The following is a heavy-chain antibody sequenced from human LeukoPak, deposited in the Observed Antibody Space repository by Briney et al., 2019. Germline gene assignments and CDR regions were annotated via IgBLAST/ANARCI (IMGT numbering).Heavy chain of an antibody. CDR2: IYPGDSDT. V-gene: IGHV5-51*01. J-gene: IGHJ3*01. CDR3: ARQRGYRMTKDGFDV. CDR1: GYSFTSYW. Sequence: GESLKISCKGSGYSFTSYWIGWVRQMPGKGLEWMGIIYPGDSDTRYSSSFQGQVTISADKSINTAYLQWSSLKASDSGMYYCARQRGYRMTKDGFDVWGQGTLVTVSS. D-gene: IGHD2-2*03.